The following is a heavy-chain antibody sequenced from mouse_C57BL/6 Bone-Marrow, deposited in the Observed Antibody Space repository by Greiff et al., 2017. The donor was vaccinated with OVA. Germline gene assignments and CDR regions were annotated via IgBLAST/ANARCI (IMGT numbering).Heavy chain of an antibody. CDR2: IDPSDSET. Sequence: QVQLQQPGAELVRPGSSVKLSCKASGYTFTSYWMHWVKQRPIQGLEWIGNIDPSDSETPSNQKFKDKATLTVDKSSSTAYMQLSSLTSEDSAVYYCARNDYGYFDYGGQGTTLTVSS. CDR1: GYTFTSYW. D-gene: IGHD2-4*01. J-gene: IGHJ2*01. V-gene: IGHV1-52*01. CDR3: ARNDYGYFDY.